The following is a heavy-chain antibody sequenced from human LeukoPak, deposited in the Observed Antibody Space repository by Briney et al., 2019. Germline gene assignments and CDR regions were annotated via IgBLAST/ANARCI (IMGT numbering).Heavy chain of an antibody. CDR3: AKETPSTITIFGVVTSEYFQH. CDR2: ISGSGGST. V-gene: IGHV3-23*01. J-gene: IGHJ1*01. Sequence: GGSLRLSCAASGFTFSSYAMSWVRQAPGKGLEWVSAISGSGGSTYYADSVKGRFTISRDNSKNTLYLQMNSLRAEDTAVYYCAKETPSTITIFGVVTSEYFQHWGQGTLVTVYS. D-gene: IGHD3-3*01. CDR1: GFTFSSYA.